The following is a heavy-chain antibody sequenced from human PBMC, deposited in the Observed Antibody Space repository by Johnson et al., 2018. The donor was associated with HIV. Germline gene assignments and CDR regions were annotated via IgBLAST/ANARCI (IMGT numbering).Heavy chain of an antibody. D-gene: IGHD1-26*01. Sequence: VQLVESGGGLVQPGGSLRLSCEASGFTFSSYWMHWVRQAPGKGLVWVSRINSDESSTTYADSVKGRFTISRDNAKSSLYLQMNSLRVEDTAVYYCARDPGGSLGAFDIWGQGTIVTVSS. CDR1: GFTFSSYW. CDR3: ARDPGGSLGAFDI. V-gene: IGHV3-74*01. CDR2: INSDESST. J-gene: IGHJ3*02.